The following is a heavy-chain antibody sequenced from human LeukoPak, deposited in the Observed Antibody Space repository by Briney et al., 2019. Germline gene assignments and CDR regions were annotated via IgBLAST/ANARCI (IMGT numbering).Heavy chain of an antibody. CDR3: ARQRLRGWFDP. D-gene: IGHD4-17*01. V-gene: IGHV4-4*09. CDR2: IYTSGST. Sequence: PSETLSLTCTVSGGSISSYYWSWIRQPPGKGREWIGYIYTSGSTNYNPSLKSRVTISVDTSKNQFSLKLSSVPAADTAVYYCARQRLRGWFDPWGQGTLVTVSS. CDR1: GGSISSYY. J-gene: IGHJ5*02.